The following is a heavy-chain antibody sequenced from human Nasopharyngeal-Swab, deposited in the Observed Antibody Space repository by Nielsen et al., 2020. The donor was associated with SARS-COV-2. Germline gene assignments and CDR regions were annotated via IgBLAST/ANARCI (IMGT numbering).Heavy chain of an antibody. CDR1: GGTFSSYA. CDR3: ARDSGSGWLDYYYYYMDV. J-gene: IGHJ6*03. D-gene: IGHD6-19*01. V-gene: IGHV1-69*13. CDR2: IIPIFGTA. Sequence: SVKVSCKASGGTFSSYAISWVRQAPGQGLEWMGGIIPIFGTANYAQKFQGRVTITADESTSTAYMELSSLRSEDTAVYYCARDSGSGWLDYYYYYMDVWGKGTTVTVSS.